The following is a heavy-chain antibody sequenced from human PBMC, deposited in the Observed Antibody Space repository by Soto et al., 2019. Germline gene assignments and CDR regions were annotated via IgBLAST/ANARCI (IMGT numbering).Heavy chain of an antibody. CDR3: ARVPMIWDYYYGMDV. CDR2: IYYSGST. Sequence: SETLSLTCTVSGGSISSSSYYWGWIRQPPGKGLEWIGSIYYSGSTYYNPSLKSRVTISVDTSKNQFSLKLSSVTAADTAVYYCARVPMIWDYYYGMDVWGQGTTVTVSS. J-gene: IGHJ6*02. CDR1: GGSISSSSYY. D-gene: IGHD3-22*01. V-gene: IGHV4-39*01.